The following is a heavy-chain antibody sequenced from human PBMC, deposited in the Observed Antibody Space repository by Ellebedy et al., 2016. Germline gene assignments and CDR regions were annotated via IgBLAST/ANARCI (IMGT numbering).Heavy chain of an antibody. CDR2: ISYDGSNK. CDR3: AKDDRRVGAPAY. CDR1: GFTFSSYG. D-gene: IGHD1-26*01. Sequence: GESLKISXAASGFTFSSYGMHWVRQAPGKGLEWVAVISYDGSNKYYADSVKGRFTISRDNAKNSLYLQMNSLRAEDTALYYCAKDDRRVGAPAYWGQGTLVTVSS. J-gene: IGHJ4*02. V-gene: IGHV3-30*18.